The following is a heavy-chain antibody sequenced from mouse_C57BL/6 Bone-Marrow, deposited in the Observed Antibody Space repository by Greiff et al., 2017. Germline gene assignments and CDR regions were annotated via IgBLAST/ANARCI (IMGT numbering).Heavy chain of an antibody. D-gene: IGHD1-1*01. CDR2: IDPENGDT. V-gene: IGHV14-4*01. Sequence: VQLQQSGAELVRPGASVKLSCTASGFNIKDDYMHWVKQRPEQGLEWIGWIDPENGDTEYASKFQGKATITADTSSNTAYLQLSSLRSEDTAVYDCNSYCYGSWFAYGGQGNLVTVTA. CDR1: GFNIKDDY. J-gene: IGHJ3*01. CDR3: NSYCYGSWFAY.